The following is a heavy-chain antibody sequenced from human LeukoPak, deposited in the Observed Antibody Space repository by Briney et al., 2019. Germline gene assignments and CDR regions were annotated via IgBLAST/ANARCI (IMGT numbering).Heavy chain of an antibody. Sequence: PGGSLRLSCAVSGFTFSSYSMNWVRQAPGKGLEWVSSISSSSSYIYYADSVKGRFTISRDNAKNSLYLQMNSLRAEDTAVYYCASSGYGSGSYSLWGQGTLVTVSS. V-gene: IGHV3-21*01. CDR3: ASSGYGSGSYSL. CDR1: GFTFSSYS. D-gene: IGHD3-10*01. J-gene: IGHJ4*02. CDR2: ISSSSSYI.